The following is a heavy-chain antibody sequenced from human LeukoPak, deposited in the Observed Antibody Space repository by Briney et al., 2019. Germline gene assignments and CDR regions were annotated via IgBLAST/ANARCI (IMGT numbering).Heavy chain of an antibody. J-gene: IGHJ4*02. D-gene: IGHD3-22*01. V-gene: IGHV1-69*13. CDR2: IIPIFGTA. CDR3: ARKGYDSSGYYKSNYYDY. Sequence: GASVKVSCKASGGTFSSYAISWVRQAPGQGLEWMGGIIPIFGTANYAQKFQGRVTITADESTSTAYMELSSLRSEDTAVYYCARKGYDSSGYYKSNYYDYWGQGTLVTVSS. CDR1: GGTFSSYA.